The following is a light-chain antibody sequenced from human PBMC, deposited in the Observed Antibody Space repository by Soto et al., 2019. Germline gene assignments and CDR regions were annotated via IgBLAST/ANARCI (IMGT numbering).Light chain of an antibody. CDR2: DAS. V-gene: IGKV1-33*01. CDR3: QQYDNLPT. Sequence: DIQMAQSPSSLSASEGDRVAITCQASQDISNYLNWYQQKPGKAPKLLIYDASNLETGVPSRFSGSGSGTDFTFTISSLQPEDIATYYCQQYDNLPTFGQGTKVDIK. J-gene: IGKJ1*01. CDR1: QDISNY.